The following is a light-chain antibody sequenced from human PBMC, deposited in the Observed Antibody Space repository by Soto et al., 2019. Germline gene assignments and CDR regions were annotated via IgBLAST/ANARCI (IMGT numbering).Light chain of an antibody. J-gene: IGLJ2*01. CDR2: DVT. CDR3: CSYAGSYTLV. Sequence: QSALTQPRSVSGSPGQSVTISCTGTSNDVGAYNYVTWYQQHPGKAPKLMIYDVTKRPSGVPDRFSGSKSGNTASLTISGLQAEDEADYYCCSYAGSYTLVFGGGTQLTVL. CDR1: SNDVGAYNY. V-gene: IGLV2-11*01.